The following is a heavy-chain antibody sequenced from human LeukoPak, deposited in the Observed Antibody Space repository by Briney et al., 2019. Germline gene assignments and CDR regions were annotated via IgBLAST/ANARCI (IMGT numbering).Heavy chain of an antibody. V-gene: IGHV3-30*18. CDR1: GFTFSTYG. J-gene: IGHJ4*02. CDR3: AKTGSGYYFGFIY. D-gene: IGHD3-22*01. CDR2: ISYDGRDK. Sequence: GGSLRLSCAASGFTFSTYGVHWVRQAPGQGLEWVAVISYDGRDKKYADSVKGRFTISRDNSKNTLYLQMNSLRAEDTAVYYCAKTGSGYYFGFIYRGQGTLVTVSS.